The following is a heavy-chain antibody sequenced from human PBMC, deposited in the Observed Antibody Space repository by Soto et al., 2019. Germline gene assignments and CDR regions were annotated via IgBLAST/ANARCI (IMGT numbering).Heavy chain of an antibody. CDR1: GYSFTSYW. CDR3: ARVPATAEYYYYGMDV. J-gene: IGHJ6*02. CDR2: IDPSDSYT. V-gene: IGHV5-10-1*01. D-gene: IGHD2-2*01. Sequence: PGESRKISCKGSGYSFTSYWISWVRQMPGKGLEWMGRIDPSDSYTNYSPSFQGHVTISADKSISTAYLQWSSLKASDTAMYYCARVPATAEYYYYGMDVWGQGTTVTVSS.